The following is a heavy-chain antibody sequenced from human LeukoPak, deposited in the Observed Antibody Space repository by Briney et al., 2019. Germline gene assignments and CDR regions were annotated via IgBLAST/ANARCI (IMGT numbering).Heavy chain of an antibody. V-gene: IGHV3-48*03. CDR2: ISSSGDSI. CDR3: ARDTSTTMIRGVITKGGWLDP. J-gene: IGHJ5*02. Sequence: PGGSLRLSCAASGFSLTTYEMNWVRQAPGKGLEWVSYISSSGDSIYYADSVKGRFTISRDISKNTVYLQMNSLRAEDTAVYYCARDTSTTMIRGVITKGGWLDPWGQGTLVTVSS. CDR1: GFSLTTYE. D-gene: IGHD3-10*01.